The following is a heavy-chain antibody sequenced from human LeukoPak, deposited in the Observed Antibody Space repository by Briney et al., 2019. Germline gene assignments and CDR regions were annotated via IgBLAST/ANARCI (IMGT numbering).Heavy chain of an antibody. Sequence: GRSLRLSCAASGFTFSSHGMHWVRQAPGKGLEWVAVIWYDGSNKYYADSVKSRFTISRDNSKNTLYLQMNSLGAEDTAVYYCARDSSDYGDYGYYFDYWGQGTLVTVSS. CDR2: IWYDGSNK. CDR3: ARDSSDYGDYGYYFDY. CDR1: GFTFSSHG. V-gene: IGHV3-33*01. J-gene: IGHJ4*02. D-gene: IGHD4-17*01.